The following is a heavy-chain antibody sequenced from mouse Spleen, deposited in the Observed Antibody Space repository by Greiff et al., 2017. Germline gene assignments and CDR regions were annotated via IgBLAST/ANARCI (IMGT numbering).Heavy chain of an antibody. V-gene: IGHV5-17*01. J-gene: IGHJ4*01. Sequence: EVKLMESGGGLVKPGGSLKLSCAASGFTFSDYGMHWVRQAPEKGLEWVAYISSGSSTIYYADTVKGRFTISRDNAKNTLFLQMTSLRSEDTAMYYCATYYYHPSMDYWGQGTSVTVSS. D-gene: IGHD1-1*02. CDR2: ISSGSSTI. CDR3: ATYYYHPSMDY. CDR1: GFTFSDYG.